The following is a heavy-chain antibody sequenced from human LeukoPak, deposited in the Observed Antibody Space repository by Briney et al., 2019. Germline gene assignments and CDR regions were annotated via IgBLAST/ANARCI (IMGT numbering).Heavy chain of an antibody. J-gene: IGHJ4*02. CDR3: ARQYYGGNSGDY. V-gene: IGHV5-10-1*01. CDR1: GYSFTSYW. D-gene: IGHD4-23*01. Sequence: GESLKISCRGSGYSFTSYWIGWVRQMPGKGLEWMGRIDPSDSYTNYSPSFQGHVTISADKSISTAYLQWSSLKASDTAMYYCARQYYGGNSGDYWGQGTLVTVSS. CDR2: IDPSDSYT.